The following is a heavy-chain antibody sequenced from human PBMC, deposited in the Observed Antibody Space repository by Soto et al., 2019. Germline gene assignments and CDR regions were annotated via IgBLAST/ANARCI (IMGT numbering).Heavy chain of an antibody. V-gene: IGHV1-24*01. CDR1: GYTLTDSF. CDR3: ARAYSTYYDILTGYYFVGRTTIERWFDP. D-gene: IGHD3-9*01. Sequence: ASVKVSCKVSGYTLTDSFIHWVRQAPGKGLEWMGGFDPEDGETNYAQRFQGRVTMTTDTSTSTAYMELRSLRSDDTAVYYCARAYSTYYDILTGYYFVGRTTIERWFDPWGQG. CDR2: FDPEDGET. J-gene: IGHJ5*02.